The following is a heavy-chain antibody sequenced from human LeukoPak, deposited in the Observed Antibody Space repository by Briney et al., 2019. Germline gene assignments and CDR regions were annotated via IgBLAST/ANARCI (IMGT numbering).Heavy chain of an antibody. Sequence: PLETLSLTCTVSGGSITTYYWSWIRQPPGKGLEWIGYIYHSEITNYNPSLKSRVTISVDTSKNQFSLKLSSVTAADTAAYYCASTDKGGTGTDWGQGTLVTVSS. CDR3: ASTDKGGTGTD. V-gene: IGHV4-59*01. CDR2: IYHSEIT. J-gene: IGHJ4*02. CDR1: GGSITTYY. D-gene: IGHD1-1*01.